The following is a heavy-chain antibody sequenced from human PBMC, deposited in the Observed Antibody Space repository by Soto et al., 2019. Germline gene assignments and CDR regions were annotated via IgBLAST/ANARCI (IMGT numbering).Heavy chain of an antibody. CDR3: APQRVTTPPRPYYLDY. V-gene: IGHV3-23*01. CDR1: GFTFSNYA. CDR2: ISGSGGST. J-gene: IGHJ4*02. D-gene: IGHD4-17*01. Sequence: PGGSLRLSCVASGFTFSNYAMSWVRQAPGKGLEWVSAISGSGGSTYYADSVKGRFTISRDNSKNTLYLQMNSLRAEDTAVYYYAPQRVTTPPRPYYLDYWGQGPLVPVSS.